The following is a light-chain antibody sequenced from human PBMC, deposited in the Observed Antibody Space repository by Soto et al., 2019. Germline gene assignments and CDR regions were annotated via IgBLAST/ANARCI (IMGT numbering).Light chain of an antibody. Sequence: QTVVTQEPSFSVSPGGTVTLTCGLSSGSVSTSYYPSWYQQTPGQAPRTLIYSTNTRSSGVPDRFSGSILGNKAALTITGDQADDDADYYCVLYMGSGISVFGGGTKLTVL. CDR1: SGSVSTSYY. CDR2: STN. J-gene: IGLJ3*02. V-gene: IGLV8-61*01. CDR3: VLYMGSGISV.